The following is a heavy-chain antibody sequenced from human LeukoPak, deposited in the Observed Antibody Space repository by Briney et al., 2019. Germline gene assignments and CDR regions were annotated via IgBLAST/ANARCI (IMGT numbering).Heavy chain of an antibody. CDR3: ARLLAAAGTALDY. V-gene: IGHV5-51*01. D-gene: IGHD6-13*01. Sequence: GGALQTSLKGSGSRFNTYWIGWGRPVPGKGAEGMGIIYPGDSDSRYSPSFQGQVTISAYKSIASPFLQWSSLKASDTAMYYCARLLAAAGTALDYWGQGTLVTVSS. CDR2: IYPGDSDS. CDR1: GSRFNTYW. J-gene: IGHJ4*02.